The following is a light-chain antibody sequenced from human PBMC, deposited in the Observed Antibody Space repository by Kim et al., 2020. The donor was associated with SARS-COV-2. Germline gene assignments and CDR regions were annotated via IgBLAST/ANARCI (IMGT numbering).Light chain of an antibody. J-gene: IGLJ1*01. CDR2: YDR. Sequence: PGQTARITCGGTNIGGHSVHWYQQKPGQAPVLVMYYDRDRPSGIPERFSGSKSANTAALAISRVEAGDEADYYCQVWDTDTDHYVFGTGTKVTVL. CDR1: NIGGHS. V-gene: IGLV3-21*01. CDR3: QVWDTDTDHYV.